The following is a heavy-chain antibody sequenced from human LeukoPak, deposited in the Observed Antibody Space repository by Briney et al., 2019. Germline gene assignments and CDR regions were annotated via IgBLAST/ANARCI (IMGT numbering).Heavy chain of an antibody. Sequence: SETLSLTCTVSGGSISSYYWSWIRQPPGKGLEWIGYIYYSGNTNYNPSLKSRVTMSVDTSKNQFSLKLSSVTAADTAVYYCARDVVGVTRAFGYWGQGTQATVSS. CDR2: IYYSGNT. D-gene: IGHD1-26*01. CDR1: GGSISSYY. CDR3: ARDVVGVTRAFGY. V-gene: IGHV4-59*01. J-gene: IGHJ4*02.